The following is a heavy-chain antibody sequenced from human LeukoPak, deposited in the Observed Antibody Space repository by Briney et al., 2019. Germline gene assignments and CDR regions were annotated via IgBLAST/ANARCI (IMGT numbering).Heavy chain of an antibody. CDR2: ISGSGGST. V-gene: IGHV3-23*01. J-gene: IGHJ6*02. D-gene: IGHD4-17*01. CDR3: AKDLRPFTVLYAMDV. Sequence: GGSLRLSCAASGFTFSSYAMSWVRQAPGKGLEWVSAISGSGGSTYYADSVKGRFTISRDNSKNTLYLQMNSLRAEDTAVYYCAKDLRPFTVLYAMDVWGQGTTVTVSS. CDR1: GFTFSSYA.